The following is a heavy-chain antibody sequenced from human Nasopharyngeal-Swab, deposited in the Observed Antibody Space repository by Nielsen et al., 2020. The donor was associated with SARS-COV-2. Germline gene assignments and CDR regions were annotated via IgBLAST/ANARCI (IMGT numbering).Heavy chain of an antibody. V-gene: IGHV4-39*01. CDR3: ATLSSSWYEYYFDY. D-gene: IGHD6-13*01. J-gene: IGHJ4*02. CDR1: GGSISSSIYY. CDR2: IYYGGST. Sequence: SETLSLTCTVSGGSISSSIYYWAWIRQPPGKGLEWIGSIYYGGSTYYNPSLKSRVTISVDTSKNQFPLKLSSVTAADTAVYYCATLSSSWYEYYFDYWGQGTLVTVSS.